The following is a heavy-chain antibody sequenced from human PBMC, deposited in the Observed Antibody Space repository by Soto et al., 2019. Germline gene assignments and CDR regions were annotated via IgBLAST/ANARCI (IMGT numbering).Heavy chain of an antibody. CDR3: ARREGYCVGTKCQMRAFDF. Sequence: QITLKESGPALVKPTETLTLTCTFSGFSLSTSAVGVGWIRQPPGKALEWLAVIYWDDDKTYSPSLNNRLTITKDTSKDQVVIVMTNLDPVDTATYYCARREGYCVGTKCQMRAFDFWGQGTMVTVSS. J-gene: IGHJ3*01. D-gene: IGHD2-21*01. V-gene: IGHV2-5*02. CDR2: IYWDDDK. CDR1: GFSLSTSAVG.